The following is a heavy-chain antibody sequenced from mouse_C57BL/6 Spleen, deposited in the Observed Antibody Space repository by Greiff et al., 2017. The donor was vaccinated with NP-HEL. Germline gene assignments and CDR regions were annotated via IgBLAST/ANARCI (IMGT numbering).Heavy chain of an antibody. CDR3: ARRVLLQGYFDY. D-gene: IGHD1-1*01. V-gene: IGHV1-47*01. CDR2: FHPYNDDT. CDR1: GYTFTTYP. J-gene: IGHJ2*01. Sequence: QVHVKQSGAELVKPGASVKMSCKASGYTFTTYPIEWMKQNHGKSLEWIGNFHPYNDDTKYNEKFKGKATLTVEKSSSTVYLELSRLTSDDSAVYYCARRVLLQGYFDYWGQGTTLTVSS.